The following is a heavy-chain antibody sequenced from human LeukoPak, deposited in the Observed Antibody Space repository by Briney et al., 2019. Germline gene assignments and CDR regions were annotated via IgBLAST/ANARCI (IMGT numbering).Heavy chain of an antibody. CDR1: GGSISSYY. J-gene: IGHJ4*02. Sequence: PSETLSLTCTVSGGSISSYYWSWIRQPPGKGLEWIGYIYYGGSTNYNPSLKSRVTISVDTSKNQFSLKLSSVTAADTAVYYCARGRDGYRAWGQGILVTVSS. CDR3: ARGRDGYRA. CDR2: IYYGGST. V-gene: IGHV4-59*01. D-gene: IGHD5-24*01.